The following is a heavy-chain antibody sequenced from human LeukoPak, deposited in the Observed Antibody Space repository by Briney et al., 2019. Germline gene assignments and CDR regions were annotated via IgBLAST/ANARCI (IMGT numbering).Heavy chain of an antibody. CDR3: ARRTTMVRGVIPQRGRFDY. CDR2: IYHSGST. CDR1: SYSISSGYY. Sequence: PSETLSLTCAVSSYSISSGYYWGWIRQPPGKGLEWIGSIYHSGSTYYNPSLKSRVTISVDTSKNQFSLKLSCVTAADTAVYYCARRTTMVRGVIPQRGRFDYWGRGTLVTVSS. J-gene: IGHJ4*02. D-gene: IGHD3-10*01. V-gene: IGHV4-38-2*01.